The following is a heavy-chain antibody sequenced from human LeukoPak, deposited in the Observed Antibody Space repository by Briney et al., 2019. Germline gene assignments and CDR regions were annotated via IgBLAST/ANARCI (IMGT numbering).Heavy chain of an antibody. CDR3: ARDQLQYYYDSSDH. J-gene: IGHJ4*02. V-gene: IGHV3-74*01. CDR1: GFTFSSYW. CDR2: INSDGSST. D-gene: IGHD3-22*01. Sequence: AGGSLRLSCAASGFTFSSYWMPWVRQAPGKGLVWVSRINSDGSSTSYADSVKGRFTISRDNAKNTLYLQMNSLRAEDTAVYYCARDQLQYYYDSSDHWGQGTLVTVSS.